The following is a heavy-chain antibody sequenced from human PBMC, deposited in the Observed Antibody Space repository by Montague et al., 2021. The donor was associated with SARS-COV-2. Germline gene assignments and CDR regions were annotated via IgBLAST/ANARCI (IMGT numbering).Heavy chain of an antibody. CDR3: ALGREVAAANFDY. D-gene: IGHD6-13*01. V-gene: IGHV4-39*01. CDR2: TYYSGST. J-gene: IGHJ4*02. Sequence: SETLSLTCTVSGGSISSSSYYWGWIRQPPGKGLEWIGSTYYSGSTYYNPSLKSRVTISVDTSKNQFSVKLSSVTAANTAVYYCALGREVAAANFDYWGQGTLVTVSS. CDR1: GGSISSSSYY.